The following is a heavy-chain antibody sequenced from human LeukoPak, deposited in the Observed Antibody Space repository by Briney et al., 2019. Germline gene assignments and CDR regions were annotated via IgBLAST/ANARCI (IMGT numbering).Heavy chain of an antibody. Sequence: ASVKVSCKASGYTFTSYDINWVRQAPGQRLEWMGWMNPNSGNTGHAQKFHGRVTMTRSTSISTAYMELSSLRSEDTAVYYCAREREKYYDFWSGYSKYNWFDPWGQGTLVTVSS. V-gene: IGHV1-8*01. D-gene: IGHD3-3*01. CDR1: GYTFTSYD. CDR3: AREREKYYDFWSGYSKYNWFDP. CDR2: MNPNSGNT. J-gene: IGHJ5*02.